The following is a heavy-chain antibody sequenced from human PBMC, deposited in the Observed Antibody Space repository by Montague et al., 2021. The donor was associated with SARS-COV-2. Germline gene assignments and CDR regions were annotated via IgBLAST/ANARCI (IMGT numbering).Heavy chain of an antibody. J-gene: IGHJ4*02. Sequence: SLRLSCPASGFSFRSHVMNWVRQAPGKGPEWVSAVVPRGDSTFYXDSVKGRFTISRDNSKNALYLQMNSLRAEDTAIYYCARAGTSSETYYWGQGTLVTVSS. CDR2: VVPRGDST. CDR3: ARAGTSSETYY. V-gene: IGHV3-23*01. CDR1: GFSFRSHV. D-gene: IGHD3-22*01.